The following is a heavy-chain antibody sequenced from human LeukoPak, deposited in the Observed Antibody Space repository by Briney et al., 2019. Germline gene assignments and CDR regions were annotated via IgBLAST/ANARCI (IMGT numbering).Heavy chain of an antibody. V-gene: IGHV3-66*02. CDR3: ATNYDSSGYSFDY. CDR1: GFTFSSYA. D-gene: IGHD3-22*01. Sequence: GGSLRLSRAASGFTFSSYAMSWVRQAPGKGLEWVSVIYSVGSTYYADSVKGRFTISRDNSKNTLYLQMNSLRAEDTAVYYCATNYDSSGYSFDYWGQGTLVTVSS. CDR2: IYSVGST. J-gene: IGHJ4*02.